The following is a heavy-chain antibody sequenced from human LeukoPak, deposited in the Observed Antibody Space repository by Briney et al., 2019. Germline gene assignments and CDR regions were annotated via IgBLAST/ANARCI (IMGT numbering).Heavy chain of an antibody. D-gene: IGHD4-23*01. CDR1: GFTFSDYY. V-gene: IGHV3-7*01. CDR3: AREVTPYY. J-gene: IGHJ4*02. Sequence: GGSLRLSCVASGFTFSDYYMTWVRQPPGKGLEWEANIKPNGSEKYYVDSVKGRFTISRDNAKNSLFLQMNSLRAEDTAVYYCAREVTPYYWGQGTLVTVSS. CDR2: IKPNGSEK.